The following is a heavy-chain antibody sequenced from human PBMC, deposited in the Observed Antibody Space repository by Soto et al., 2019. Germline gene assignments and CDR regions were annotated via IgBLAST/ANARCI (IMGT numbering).Heavy chain of an antibody. J-gene: IGHJ6*03. D-gene: IGHD2-2*01. CDR3: ALRYCSRTTCPPLNSYFYMDV. CDR1: GFTFSNYA. V-gene: IGHV3-23*01. Sequence: PGGSLRLSCAASGFTFSNYAMTLVRQAPGKGLEWVSGISGSGGTTFYAGFVKGRFPISRDNSKNTLYLQMNRLRVEDTAVYYCALRYCSRTTCPPLNSYFYMDVWGKGTTVTVSS. CDR2: ISGSGGTT.